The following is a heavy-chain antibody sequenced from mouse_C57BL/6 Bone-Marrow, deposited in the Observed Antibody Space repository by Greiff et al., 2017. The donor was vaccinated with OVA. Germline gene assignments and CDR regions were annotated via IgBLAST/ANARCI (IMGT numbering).Heavy chain of an antibody. V-gene: IGHV5-4*01. D-gene: IGHD2-1*01. CDR2: ISDGGSYT. CDR1: GFTFSSYA. J-gene: IGHJ3*01. Sequence: EVKLMESGGGLVKPGGSLKLSCAASGFTFSSYAMSWVRQTPEKRLEWVATISDGGSYTYYPDNVKGRFTISRDTAKNNLYLQMSHLKSEDTAMYYCARDGNYGFAYWGQGTLVTVSA. CDR3: ARDGNYGFAY.